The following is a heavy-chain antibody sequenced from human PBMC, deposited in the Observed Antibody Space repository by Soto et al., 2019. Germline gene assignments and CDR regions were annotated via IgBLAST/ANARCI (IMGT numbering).Heavy chain of an antibody. D-gene: IGHD3-3*01. CDR3: AKFFRLRFLEPG. J-gene: IGHJ4*02. V-gene: IGHV3-23*01. CDR2: ISGSGGST. Sequence: GGSLRLSCAASGFTFSGYAMSWVRQAPGKGLEWVSAISGSGGSTYYADSVKGRFTISRDNSKNTLYLQMNSLRAEDTAVYYCAKFFRLRFLEPGWGQGTLVTVSS. CDR1: GFTFSGYA.